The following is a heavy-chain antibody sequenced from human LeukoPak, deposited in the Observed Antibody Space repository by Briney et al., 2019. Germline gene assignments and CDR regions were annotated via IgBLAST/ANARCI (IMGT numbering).Heavy chain of an antibody. V-gene: IGHV1-18*01. CDR3: ARDRGSYYYYYMDV. CDR2: ISAYNGNS. D-gene: IGHD3-16*01. J-gene: IGHJ6*03. Sequence: ASVKVSCKASGYTFTSYSINWVRQAPGQGLEWMGWISAYNGNSHYTQKFQGRVTMTTDTSTSTAYMELRSLRSDDTAVYYCARDRGSYYYYYMDVWGKGTTVTISS. CDR1: GYTFTSYS.